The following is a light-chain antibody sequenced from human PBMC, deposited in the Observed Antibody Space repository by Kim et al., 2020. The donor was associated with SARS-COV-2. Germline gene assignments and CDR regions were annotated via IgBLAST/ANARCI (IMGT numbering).Light chain of an antibody. CDR3: QQDNSWPLRT. CDR2: GAS. CDR1: QSVSSY. V-gene: IGKV3-15*01. Sequence: EIVMTQSPATLSLSPGERATLSCRASQSVSSYLAWYQQKPGQAPRLLIYGASTRATGIPARFSGSGSGTEFTLTISSLQSEDFAVYYCQQDNSWPLRTFGQRTRSGIK. J-gene: IGKJ5*01.